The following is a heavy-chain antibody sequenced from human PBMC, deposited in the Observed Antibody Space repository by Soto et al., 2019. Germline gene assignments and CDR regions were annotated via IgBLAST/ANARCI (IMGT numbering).Heavy chain of an antibody. CDR2: NIPILGIA. CDR3: ARDRAWFGELPDYYYYGMDV. D-gene: IGHD3-10*01. V-gene: IGHV1-69*04. CDR1: GGTFSSYT. J-gene: IGHJ6*02. Sequence: SVKVSCKASGGTFSSYTISWVRQAPGQGLEWMGRNIPILGIANYAQKFQGRVTITADKSTSTAYMELSSLRSEDTAVYYCARDRAWFGELPDYYYYGMDVWGQGTTVTVSS.